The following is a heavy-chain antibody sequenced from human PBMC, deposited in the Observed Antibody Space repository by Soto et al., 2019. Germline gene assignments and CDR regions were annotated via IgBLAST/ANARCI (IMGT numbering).Heavy chain of an antibody. CDR3: TTTPRGSTSHFDY. D-gene: IGHD2-2*01. J-gene: IGHJ4*02. CDR1: DFPFIKGW. V-gene: IGHV3-15*07. CDR2: IRSKSDGGTT. Sequence: PGGPLRLSCVDSDFPFIKGWMNWVRQAPGKGLEWVGRIRSKSDGGTTEYAAPVKGRFTISRDDSKNTLYLQMNSLKTEDTAVYYCTTTPRGSTSHFDYWGQGTLVTVSS.